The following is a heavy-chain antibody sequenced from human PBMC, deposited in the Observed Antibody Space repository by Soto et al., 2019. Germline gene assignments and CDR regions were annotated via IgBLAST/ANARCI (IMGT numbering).Heavy chain of an antibody. J-gene: IGHJ4*02. Sequence: EVQVLESGGGLVQPGGTLRLSCVVSVFPFGANAMSWVRQAPGKGLEWVSGLSNTGRRTSYADSVKGRFNISRDNSENTVYLQMNSLRVEDTAVYYCATEMGATQGPFDNWGQGTLVTVSS. D-gene: IGHD1-26*01. V-gene: IGHV3-23*01. CDR2: LSNTGRRT. CDR1: VFPFGANA. CDR3: ATEMGATQGPFDN.